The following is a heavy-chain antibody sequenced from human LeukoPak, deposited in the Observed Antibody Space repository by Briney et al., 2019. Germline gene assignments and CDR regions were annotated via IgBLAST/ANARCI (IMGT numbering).Heavy chain of an antibody. V-gene: IGHV3-23*01. Sequence: GGSLRLSCAASGFTFSSYAMSWVRQAPGKGLEWVSVISGSGGSTYYADSVKGRFTISRDNYKHTLYLQMNSLRAEDTAVYYCAKDGLGYDSSGYYSPAFDYWGQGTLVTVSS. CDR3: AKDGLGYDSSGYYSPAFDY. D-gene: IGHD3-22*01. CDR2: ISGSGGST. J-gene: IGHJ4*02. CDR1: GFTFSSYA.